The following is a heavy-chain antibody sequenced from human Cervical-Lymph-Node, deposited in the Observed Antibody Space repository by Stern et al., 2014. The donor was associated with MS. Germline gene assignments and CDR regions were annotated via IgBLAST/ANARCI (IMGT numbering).Heavy chain of an antibody. CDR3: VRDAPGPVDQTACYDY. CDR2: IDCNSGAT. CDR1: TYTFTAYH. V-gene: IGHV1-2*02. Sequence: VQLVESGAEVKQPGTSVKVSCKASTYTFTAYHLHWVRQAPGQGLEWMGWIDCNSGATKYAQKFQGRVTMTRDTSISTAYMELSRLTSDDTAVYYCVRDAPGPVDQTACYDYWGQGTLVTVSS. J-gene: IGHJ4*02. D-gene: IGHD2-21*01.